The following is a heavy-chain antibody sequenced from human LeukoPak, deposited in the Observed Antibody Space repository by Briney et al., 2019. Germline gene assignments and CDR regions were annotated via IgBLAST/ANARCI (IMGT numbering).Heavy chain of an antibody. CDR2: IDPTDSYT. CDR1: GSSFTTYW. Sequence: GESLKISCKGSGSSFTTYWITWVRQMPGKGLEWMGRIDPTDSYTNYSPSFQGHVTISADKSISTAYLQWRSLKASDTAMYYCARQVYKHRIDYWGQGTLVTVSS. CDR3: ARQVYKHRIDY. V-gene: IGHV5-10-1*01. D-gene: IGHD1-14*01. J-gene: IGHJ4*02.